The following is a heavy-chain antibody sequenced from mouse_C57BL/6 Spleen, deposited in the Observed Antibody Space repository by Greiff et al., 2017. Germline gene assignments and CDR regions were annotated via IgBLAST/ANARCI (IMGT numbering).Heavy chain of an antibody. Sequence: VQLQQSGPELVKPGASVKMSCKASGYTFTDYNMHWVQQSHGKSLEWIGYINPNNGGTSYNQKFKGKATLTVNKSSSTAYMELRSLTSEDSAVYYCASYYGSSPYYAMDYWGQGTSVTVSS. D-gene: IGHD1-1*01. J-gene: IGHJ4*01. CDR2: INPNNGGT. V-gene: IGHV1-22*01. CDR1: GYTFTDYN. CDR3: ASYYGSSPYYAMDY.